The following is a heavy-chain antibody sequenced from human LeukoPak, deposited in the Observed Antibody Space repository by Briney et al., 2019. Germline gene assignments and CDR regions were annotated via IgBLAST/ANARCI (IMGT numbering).Heavy chain of an antibody. CDR3: ARYRSGGSCYPTDDDAFDI. J-gene: IGHJ3*02. CDR1: GGSISSGGYY. V-gene: IGHV4-31*03. D-gene: IGHD2-15*01. CDR2: IYYSGST. Sequence: SETLSLTCTVSGGSISSGGYYWSWIRQHPGKGLEWIGYIYYSGSTYYNPSLKGRLIISVDTSKNQFSLKLSSVTAADTAVYYCARYRSGGSCYPTDDDAFDIWGQGTMVTVSS.